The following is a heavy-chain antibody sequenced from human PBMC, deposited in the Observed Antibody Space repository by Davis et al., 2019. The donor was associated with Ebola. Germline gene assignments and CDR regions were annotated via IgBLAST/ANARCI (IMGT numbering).Heavy chain of an antibody. CDR2: IYYSGST. CDR1: GGSFSGYY. CDR3: AREGFYGMDV. Sequence: PSETLSLTCAVYGGSFSGYYWSWIRQPPGKGLEWIGYIYYSGSTNYNPSLKSRVTISVDTSKNQFSLKLSSVTAADTAVYYCAREGFYGMDVWGQGTTVTVSS. V-gene: IGHV4-59*01. J-gene: IGHJ6*02.